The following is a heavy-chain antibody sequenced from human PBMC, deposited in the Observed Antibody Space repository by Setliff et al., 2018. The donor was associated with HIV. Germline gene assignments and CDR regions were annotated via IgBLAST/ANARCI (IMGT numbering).Heavy chain of an antibody. CDR3: ARQGAGIQVRYFDWPWDPWTLDFDI. V-gene: IGHV4-39*01. Sequence: LSLTCTVSGASVNSNNYYWGWIRQPPGRGLEWIASIYYSGSTYYNPSLKSRVTISVDTSKNQFSLKLSSVTAADTAVYYCARQGAGIQVRYFDWPWDPWTLDFDIWGRGTLVTVS. CDR1: GASVNSNNYY. J-gene: IGHJ2*01. CDR2: IYYSGST. D-gene: IGHD3-9*01.